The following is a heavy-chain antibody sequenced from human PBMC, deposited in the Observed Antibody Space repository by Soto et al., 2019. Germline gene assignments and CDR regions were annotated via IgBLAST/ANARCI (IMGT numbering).Heavy chain of an antibody. CDR3: ARGSSYYDFWSGYSSYGMDV. J-gene: IGHJ6*02. CDR1: GGSISSGGYY. V-gene: IGHV4-30-4*01. D-gene: IGHD3-3*01. Sequence: PSETLSLTCTVSGGSISSGGYYWSWIRQPPGKGLEWIGYIYYSGSTYYNPSLKSRVTISVDTSKNQFSLKLSSVTAADTAVYYCARGSSYYDFWSGYSSYGMDVWGQGTTVTVSS. CDR2: IYYSGST.